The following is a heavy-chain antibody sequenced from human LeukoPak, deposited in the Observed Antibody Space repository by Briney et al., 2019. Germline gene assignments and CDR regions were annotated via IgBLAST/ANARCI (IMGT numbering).Heavy chain of an antibody. CDR1: GFTFSSYG. V-gene: IGHV3-30*02. D-gene: IGHD3-22*01. J-gene: IGHJ4*02. CDR3: AKDRYDSSGYWDYFGY. CDR2: IRYDGSNK. Sequence: GGSLRLSCAASGFTFSSYGMHWVRQAPGKGLEWVAFIRYDGSNKYYADSVKGRFTISRDNSKNTLYLQMNSLRAEDTAVYYCAKDRYDSSGYWDYFGYWGQGTLVTVSS.